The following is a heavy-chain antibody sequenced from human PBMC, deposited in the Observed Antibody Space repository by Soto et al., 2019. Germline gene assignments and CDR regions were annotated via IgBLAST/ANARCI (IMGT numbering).Heavy chain of an antibody. CDR2: IYYSGST. J-gene: IGHJ4*02. Sequence: SETLSLTCTVSGGSISSYYWSWIRQPPGKGLEWIGYIYYSGSTNYNPSLKSRVTISVDTSKNRFSLKLSSVTAADTAVYYCARRYAGNFDYWGQGTLVTVSS. CDR1: GGSISSYY. V-gene: IGHV4-59*01. D-gene: IGHD2-8*01. CDR3: ARRYAGNFDY.